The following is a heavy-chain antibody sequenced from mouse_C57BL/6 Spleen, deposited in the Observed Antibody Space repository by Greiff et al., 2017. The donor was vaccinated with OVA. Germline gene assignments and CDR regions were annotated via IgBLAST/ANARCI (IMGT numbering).Heavy chain of an antibody. Sequence: QVQLKQSGAELARPGASVKLSCKASGYTFTSYGISWVKQRTGQGLEWIGEIYPRSGNTYYNEKFKGKATLTADKSSSPAYMELRSLTSEDSAVSFCAGGVTTVVATYYAMDYWGQGTSVTVSS. CDR3: AGGVTTVVATYYAMDY. J-gene: IGHJ4*01. V-gene: IGHV1-81*01. CDR1: GYTFTSYG. CDR2: IYPRSGNT. D-gene: IGHD1-1*01.